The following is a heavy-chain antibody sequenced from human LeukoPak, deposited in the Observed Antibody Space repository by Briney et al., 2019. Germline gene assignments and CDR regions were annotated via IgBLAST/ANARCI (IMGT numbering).Heavy chain of an antibody. CDR2: IYHSGTT. Sequence: PSETLPLTCTVSGYSIRSGYSWGWIRQPPGKGLEWMESIYHSGTTYYNPSLKSRVTISVDRSKNQFSLKLSSVTAADTAVYYCPRELVGANQAGAFDIWGQGTMVTVSS. V-gene: IGHV4-38-2*02. CDR3: PRELVGANQAGAFDI. J-gene: IGHJ3*02. D-gene: IGHD1-26*01. CDR1: GYSIRSGYS.